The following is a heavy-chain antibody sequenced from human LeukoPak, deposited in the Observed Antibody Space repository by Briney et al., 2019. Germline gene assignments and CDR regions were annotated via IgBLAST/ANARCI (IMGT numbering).Heavy chain of an antibody. CDR2: IYYSEST. CDR1: GGSISSCDYY. D-gene: IGHD1-1*01. Sequence: SQTLSLTCTVSGGSISSCDYYWCWIRQPPGKGLEWIGYIYYSESTYYNPSLKRRITISVDTSKNQFSLKLSSVTAADTAVYYCARDQPQLPSTYYYYYGMDVWGQGTTVTVSS. V-gene: IGHV4-30-4*01. CDR3: ARDQPQLPSTYYYYYGMDV. J-gene: IGHJ6*02.